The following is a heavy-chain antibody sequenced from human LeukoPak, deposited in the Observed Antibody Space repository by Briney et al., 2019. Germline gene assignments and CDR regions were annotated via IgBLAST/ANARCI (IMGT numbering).Heavy chain of an antibody. Sequence: SETLSLTCTVSGGSISSYYWSWIRQPPGKGLEWIGYIYTSGSTNYNPSLKSRVTISVDTSKNQFSLKLSPVTAADTAVYYCARHFGGGSWYVFGYWGQGTLVTVSS. CDR2: IYTSGST. V-gene: IGHV4-4*09. D-gene: IGHD6-13*01. CDR3: ARHFGGGSWYVFGY. J-gene: IGHJ4*02. CDR1: GGSISSYY.